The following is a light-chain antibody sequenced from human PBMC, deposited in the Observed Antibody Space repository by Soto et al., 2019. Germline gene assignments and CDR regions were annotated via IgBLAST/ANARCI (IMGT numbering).Light chain of an antibody. Sequence: QSVLTQPPSVSAAPGQKVTISCYGSSSNIGNNYVSWYQQLPGTAPKLLISDNNKRPSGIPDRFSGSKSGTSATLGITGLQTGDEADYYCGTWDDSLSSGVFGGGTTLTVL. V-gene: IGLV1-51*01. CDR1: SSNIGNNY. J-gene: IGLJ2*01. CDR2: DNN. CDR3: GTWDDSLSSGV.